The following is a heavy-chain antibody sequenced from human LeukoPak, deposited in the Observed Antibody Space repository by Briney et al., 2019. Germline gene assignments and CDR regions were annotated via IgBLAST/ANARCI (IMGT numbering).Heavy chain of an antibody. J-gene: IGHJ3*02. CDR2: ISSSSSYI. CDR3: AGPSSGYYVDAFDI. V-gene: IGHV3-21*01. Sequence: PGGSLRLSCAASGFTFSSYSMNWVRQAPGKGLEWVSSISSSSSYIYYADSVKGRFTISRDNAKNSLYLQMNSLRAEDTAVYYCAGPSSGYYVDAFDIWGQGTMVTVSS. D-gene: IGHD3-22*01. CDR1: GFTFSSYS.